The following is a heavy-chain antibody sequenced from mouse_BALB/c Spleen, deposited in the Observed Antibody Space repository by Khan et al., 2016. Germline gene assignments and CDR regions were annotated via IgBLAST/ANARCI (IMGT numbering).Heavy chain of an antibody. CDR1: GFSFSDYY. J-gene: IGHJ1*01. CDR2: ISDGGSYT. V-gene: IGHV5-4*02. Sequence: EVELVESGGGLVRPGGSLRLSCAASGFSFSDYYMYWVRQTPEKRLEWVATISDGGSYTYYSDSVKGRFTISIDNAKNNLYLQMSSLRSEDTAMYSCARTHGNYGCFSVWGAGTTVTVSS. D-gene: IGHD2-1*01. CDR3: ARTHGNYGCFSV.